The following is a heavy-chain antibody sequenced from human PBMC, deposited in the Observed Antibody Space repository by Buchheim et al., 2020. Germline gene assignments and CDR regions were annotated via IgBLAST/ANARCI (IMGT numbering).Heavy chain of an antibody. D-gene: IGHD6-13*01. CDR1: GFTFSSYG. CDR3: AKRAEQQLELSYFDY. V-gene: IGHV3-30*18. J-gene: IGHJ4*02. Sequence: QVQLVESGGRVVQPGRSLRLSCAASGFTFSSYGMHWVRQAPGKGLEWVAVISYDGSKKYYADSVKGRFTISRDNSKHTLYLQMNSLRAEDTAVYYCAKRAEQQLELSYFDYWGQGTL. CDR2: ISYDGSKK.